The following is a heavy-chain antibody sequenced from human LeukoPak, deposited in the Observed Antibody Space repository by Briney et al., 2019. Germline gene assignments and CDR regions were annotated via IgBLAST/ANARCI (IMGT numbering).Heavy chain of an antibody. Sequence: GGSLRLSCAASGFTFSSYAMHWVRQAPGKGLEWVAVISYDGSNKYYADSVKGRFTISRDNSKNTLYLQMNSLRAEDTAVYYCARESREQWLVRYFDYWGQGTLVTVSS. D-gene: IGHD6-19*01. CDR3: ARESREQWLVRYFDY. V-gene: IGHV3-30-3*01. J-gene: IGHJ4*02. CDR2: ISYDGSNK. CDR1: GFTFSSYA.